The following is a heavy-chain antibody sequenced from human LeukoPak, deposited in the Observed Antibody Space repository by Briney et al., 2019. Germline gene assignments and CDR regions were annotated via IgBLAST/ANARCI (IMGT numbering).Heavy chain of an antibody. CDR2: INQDGSEK. Sequence: AGGSLRLSCAASGFSFRSHWMSWVRQAPGKGLEWVANINQDGSEKYYVDSVKGRFTISRDNAKNSLYLQMNSLRAEDTAVYYCARDLQGYSSGWYRGDYWGQGTLVTVSS. CDR3: ARDLQGYSSGWYRGDY. J-gene: IGHJ4*02. V-gene: IGHV3-7*01. CDR1: GFSFRSHW. D-gene: IGHD6-19*01.